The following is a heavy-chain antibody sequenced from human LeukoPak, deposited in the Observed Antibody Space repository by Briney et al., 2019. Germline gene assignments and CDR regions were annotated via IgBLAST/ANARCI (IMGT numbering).Heavy chain of an antibody. J-gene: IGHJ3*01. V-gene: IGHV3-74*01. CDR1: RFTFISYW. CDR2: VHPDRTNT. D-gene: IGHD5-18*01. CDR3: ATCVDTVRYDAFDV. Sequence: GGSLRLSCTASRFTFISYWMDSVRHAPDKGHESVLRVHPDRTNTAYSDSVKGRFTISRDNDRNRVYLQLNSLRAEDVAVYYCATCVDTVRYDAFDVWGQGTMVTVSS.